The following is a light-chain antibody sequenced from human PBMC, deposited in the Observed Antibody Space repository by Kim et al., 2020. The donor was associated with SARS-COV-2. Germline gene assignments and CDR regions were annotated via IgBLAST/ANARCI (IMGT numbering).Light chain of an antibody. Sequence: VPPGERPPLPCRARQTVRHNSLAWYQHKPGQAPRLLFYDASTRATGIPDRFSGSGSGTDFTLTISRLEPGDYGVYYCQRYGPSPAFGQGTKVEIK. CDR1: QTVRHNS. V-gene: IGKV3-20*01. J-gene: IGKJ1*01. CDR2: DAS. CDR3: QRYGPSPA.